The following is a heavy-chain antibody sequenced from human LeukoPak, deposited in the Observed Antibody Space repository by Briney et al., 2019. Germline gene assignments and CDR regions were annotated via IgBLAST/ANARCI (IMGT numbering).Heavy chain of an antibody. D-gene: IGHD3-16*02. Sequence: PSETLSLTCTVSGGSVSSGSYYWSWIRQPPGKGLEWIGYIYYSGSTNYNPSLKSRVTISVDTSKNQFSLKLSSVIAADTAVYYCAGSLADYFRYWGQGALVTVSS. V-gene: IGHV4-61*01. CDR1: GGSVSSGSYY. J-gene: IGHJ1*01. CDR3: AGSLADYFRY. CDR2: IYYSGST.